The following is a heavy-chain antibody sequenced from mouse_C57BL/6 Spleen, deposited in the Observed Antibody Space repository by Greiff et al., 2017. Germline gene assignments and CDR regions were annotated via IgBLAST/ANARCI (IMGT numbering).Heavy chain of an antibody. CDR3: TNYDGWFAY. J-gene: IGHJ3*01. V-gene: IGHV14-4*01. CDR1: GFNIKDDY. D-gene: IGHD2-4*01. CDR2: IDPENGDT. Sequence: AQLQQSGAELVRPGASVKLSCTASGFNIKDDYMHWVKQRPEQGLEWIGWIDPENGDTEYASKFQGKATITADTSSNTAYLQLSSLTSEDTAVYYCTNYDGWFAYWGQGTLVTVSA.